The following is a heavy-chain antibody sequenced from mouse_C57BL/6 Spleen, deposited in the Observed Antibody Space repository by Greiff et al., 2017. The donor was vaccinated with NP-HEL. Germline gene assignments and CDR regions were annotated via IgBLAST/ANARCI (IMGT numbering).Heavy chain of an antibody. CDR3: ARWGTTVVATDWYFDV. CDR2: INPGSGGT. V-gene: IGHV1-54*01. CDR1: GYAFTNYL. J-gene: IGHJ1*03. D-gene: IGHD1-1*01. Sequence: QVQLQQSGAELVRPGTSVKVSCKASGYAFTNYLIEWVKQRPGQGLEWIGVINPGSGGTNYNEKFKGKATLTADKSSSTAYMQLSSLTSEDSAVYFCARWGTTVVATDWYFDVWGTGTTVTVSS.